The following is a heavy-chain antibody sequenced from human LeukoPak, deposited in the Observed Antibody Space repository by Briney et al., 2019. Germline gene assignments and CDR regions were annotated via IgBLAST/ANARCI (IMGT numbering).Heavy chain of an antibody. D-gene: IGHD3-22*01. CDR1: GFTFSSYA. J-gene: IGHJ4*02. V-gene: IGHV3-23*01. Sequence: GGSLRLSCAASGFTFSSYAMSWVRQSPGKGLEWVSGISGPGGYTYYADSVNGRFTISRDNAKNTLFLQMNSLRAEDTALYYCAKYWVGSGYYYAPFDYWGQGTLVTVSS. CDR3: AKYWVGSGYYYAPFDY. CDR2: ISGPGGYT.